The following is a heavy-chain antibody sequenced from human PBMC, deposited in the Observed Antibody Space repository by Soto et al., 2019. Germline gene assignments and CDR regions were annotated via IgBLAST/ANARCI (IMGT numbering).Heavy chain of an antibody. J-gene: IGHJ4*02. Sequence: SETLSLTCTVSGGSVSSGSYYWSWIRQPPWKGLEWIGYIYYSGSTNYNPSLKSRVTISVDTSKNQFSLKLSSVTAADTAVYYCARAARPRGDYDFWSGYASTIDYWGQGXLVTVSS. D-gene: IGHD3-3*01. CDR2: IYYSGST. CDR3: ARAARPRGDYDFWSGYASTIDY. V-gene: IGHV4-61*01. CDR1: GGSVSSGSYY.